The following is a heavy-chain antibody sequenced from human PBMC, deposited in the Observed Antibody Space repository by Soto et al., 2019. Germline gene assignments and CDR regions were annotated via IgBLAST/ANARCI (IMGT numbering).Heavy chain of an antibody. CDR2: INPKSGGT. J-gene: IGHJ4*02. V-gene: IGHV1-2*02. CDR3: ARGYSSSSYPAGGY. Sequence: QVPLVQSGAEVKKPGASVKVSCKASGYTFSGYYMHWVRQAPGQGLEWMGWINPKSGGTNYAQKFQGRVTMTRDTSISTVYMELSRLRSDDTAVYYCARGYSSSSYPAGGYWGQGTLVTVSS. CDR1: GYTFSGYY. D-gene: IGHD6-13*01.